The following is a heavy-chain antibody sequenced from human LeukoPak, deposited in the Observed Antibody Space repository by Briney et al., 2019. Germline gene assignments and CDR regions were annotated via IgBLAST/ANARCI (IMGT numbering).Heavy chain of an antibody. V-gene: IGHV3-23*01. D-gene: IGHD6-13*01. CDR3: AKSFGPVIAAAGTGAD. CDR1: GFTFSSYG. Sequence: GGSLRLSCAASGFTFSSYGMSWVRQAPGKGLEWVSAISGSGGSTYYADSVRGRFTISRDNSKNTPYLQMNSLRAKDTAVYYCAKSFGPVIAAAGTGADWGQGILVTVSS. J-gene: IGHJ4*02. CDR2: ISGSGGST.